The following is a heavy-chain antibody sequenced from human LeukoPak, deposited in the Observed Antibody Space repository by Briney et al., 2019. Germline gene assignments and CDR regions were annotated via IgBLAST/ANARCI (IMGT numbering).Heavy chain of an antibody. CDR1: GFTFSSYS. CDR2: ISSSSSYR. Sequence: PGGSLRLSCAASGFTFSSYSMNWVRQAPGKGLEWVSSISSSSSYRYYADSVKGRFTISRDNAKNSLYLQMNSLRAEDTAVYYCARDFRYDYVWGHPIRGIMDYWGQGTLVTVSS. D-gene: IGHD3-16*01. V-gene: IGHV3-21*01. J-gene: IGHJ4*02. CDR3: ARDFRYDYVWGHPIRGIMDY.